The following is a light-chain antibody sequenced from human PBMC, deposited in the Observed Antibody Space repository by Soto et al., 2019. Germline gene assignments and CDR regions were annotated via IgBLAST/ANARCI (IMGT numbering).Light chain of an antibody. V-gene: IGKV3-15*01. Sequence: EIVMTQSPATVSLSPGERATLSCRASPGVSNTLAWYQQRPGQAPRLLIYGASIRAPGIPARFSGGGSGTEFTLTITSLQSEDFAVYYCQQRNNWPLTFGGGTKVEIK. CDR1: PGVSNT. CDR3: QQRNNWPLT. CDR2: GAS. J-gene: IGKJ4*01.